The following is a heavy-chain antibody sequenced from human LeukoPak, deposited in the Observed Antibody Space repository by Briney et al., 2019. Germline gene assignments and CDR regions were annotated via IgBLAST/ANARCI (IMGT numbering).Heavy chain of an antibody. J-gene: IGHJ5*02. V-gene: IGHV4-61*02. CDR1: GGSISSGSYY. CDR3: ARGSTSPLWFDP. D-gene: IGHD2-2*01. CDR2: IYTSGST. Sequence: SQTLSLTCTVSGGSISSGSYYWSWIRQPAGKGLEWIGRIYTSGSTNYNPSLKSRVTISVDTSKNQFSLKLSSVTAADTAVYYCARGSTSPLWFDPWGQGTLVTVSS.